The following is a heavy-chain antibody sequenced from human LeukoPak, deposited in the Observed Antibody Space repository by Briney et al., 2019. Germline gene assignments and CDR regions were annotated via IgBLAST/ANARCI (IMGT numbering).Heavy chain of an antibody. Sequence: GESLKISCKGSGYSFTSYWIGWVRQMPGKGLEWMGIIYPGDSDTRYSPSFQGQVTISADKSISTAYLQWSSLKASDTAMYYCARLQSEVAGGREYYYYYYGMDVWGQGTTATVSS. CDR2: IYPGDSDT. CDR3: ARLQSEVAGGREYYYYYYGMDV. D-gene: IGHD6-19*01. V-gene: IGHV5-51*01. J-gene: IGHJ6*02. CDR1: GYSFTSYW.